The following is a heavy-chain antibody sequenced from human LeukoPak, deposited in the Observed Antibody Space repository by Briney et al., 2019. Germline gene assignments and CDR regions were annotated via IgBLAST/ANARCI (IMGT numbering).Heavy chain of an antibody. V-gene: IGHV3-13*01. CDR2: IGTAGDT. Sequence: PGGSLRLSCAASGFTFSSYDMHWVRQATGKGLEWVSAIGTAGDTYYPGSVKGRFTISRENAKNSLYLQMNSLRAGDTAVYYCAKAPSYGSGSYHVDYWGQGTLVTVSS. CDR1: GFTFSSYD. J-gene: IGHJ4*02. D-gene: IGHD3-10*01. CDR3: AKAPSYGSGSYHVDY.